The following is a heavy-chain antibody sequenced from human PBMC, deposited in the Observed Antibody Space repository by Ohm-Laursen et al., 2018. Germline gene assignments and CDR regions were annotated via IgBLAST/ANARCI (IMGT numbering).Heavy chain of an antibody. V-gene: IGHV3-30*18. J-gene: IGHJ6*02. CDR2: ISKDGSNT. CDR1: GFTFSSYG. Sequence: SLRLSCTASGFTFSSYGMHWVRQAPGKGLEWMAGISKDGSNTYYGHSVEGRFTISRDNSMNTLYLQMNSLRPEDTAVYYCAKDIRTMAGRDVWGQGTTATVSS. CDR3: AKDIRTMAGRDV. D-gene: IGHD4/OR15-4a*01.